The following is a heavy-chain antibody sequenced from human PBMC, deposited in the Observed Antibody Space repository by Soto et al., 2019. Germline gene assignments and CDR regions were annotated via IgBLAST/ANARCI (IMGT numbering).Heavy chain of an antibody. D-gene: IGHD1-26*01. CDR3: VRGRSNRGRYYPVFDS. CDR2: ISGNGVNT. J-gene: IGHJ4*02. Sequence: ELQLVESGGGLVQPGGSLRLSCAASGVTFSNYAMHWVRQAPGKGLEFVSAISGNGVNTHYADSVRGRFTISRDTSKNTLYLQMGGLRADDMAVYYGVRGRSNRGRYYPVFDSWCQGDRVTFSS. CDR1: GVTFSNYA. V-gene: IGHV3-64*07.